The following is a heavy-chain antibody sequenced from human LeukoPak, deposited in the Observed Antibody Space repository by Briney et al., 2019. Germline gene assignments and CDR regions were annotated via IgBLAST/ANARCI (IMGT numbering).Heavy chain of an antibody. J-gene: IGHJ6*03. Sequence: GESLRLSCAASGFTFSSYAMHWVRQAPGKGLEWVAVISYDGSNKYYADSVKGRFTISRDNAKTSLYLQMNSLRAEDAALYYCARDRGGIGYYMDVWGKGTTVTVSS. CDR1: GFTFSSYA. CDR2: ISYDGSNK. CDR3: ARDRGGIGYYMDV. D-gene: IGHD3-16*02. V-gene: IGHV3-30*04.